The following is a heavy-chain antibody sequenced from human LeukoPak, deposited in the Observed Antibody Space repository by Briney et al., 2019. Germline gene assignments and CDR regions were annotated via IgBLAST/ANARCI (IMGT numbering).Heavy chain of an antibody. D-gene: IGHD4-17*01. CDR1: GFIFSSYG. J-gene: IGHJ4*02. CDR2: ISYDGSNQ. Sequence: GGSLRLSCAASGFIFSSYGMYWVRQAPGKGLEWVGIISYDGSNQFYADSVKGRFTISRDNSKNTLYLQMNNLRPEDTAVYYCAKDSSPQRYGSFDYWGQGTLVTVSS. V-gene: IGHV3-30*18. CDR3: AKDSSPQRYGSFDY.